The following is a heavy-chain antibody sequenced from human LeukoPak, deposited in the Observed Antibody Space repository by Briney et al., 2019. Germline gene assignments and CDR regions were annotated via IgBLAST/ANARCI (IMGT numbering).Heavy chain of an antibody. V-gene: IGHV4-61*02. Sequence: PSETLSLTCTVSGGPITSGSGYWSWIRQPAGKGLEWIGRIYNVGITNYNPSLKSRATIEADTSKNQFTLKLTSVTAADTGVYYCARGGSRYDSGSYVFGSWGQGTLVTVSS. CDR3: ARGGSRYDSGSYVFGS. J-gene: IGHJ4*02. CDR2: IYNVGIT. D-gene: IGHD3-10*01. CDR1: GGPITSGSGY.